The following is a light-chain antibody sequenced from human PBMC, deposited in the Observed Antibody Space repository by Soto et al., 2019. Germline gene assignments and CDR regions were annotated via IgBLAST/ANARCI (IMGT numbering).Light chain of an antibody. V-gene: IGLV1-51*01. CDR1: SSNIGGNY. CDR2: DNK. Sequence: QSVLTQPPSVSAAPGQKVTISCSGSSSNIGGNYVSWYQELPRTAPKLLIYDNKKRHSGIPDRFSGSKSGTSATLGITELQIGDEADYYCGAWDISRGTVVFGGGTKLTVL. J-gene: IGLJ2*01. CDR3: GAWDISRGTVV.